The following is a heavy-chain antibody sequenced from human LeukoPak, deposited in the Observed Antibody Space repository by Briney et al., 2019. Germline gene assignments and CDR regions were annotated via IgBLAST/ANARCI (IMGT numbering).Heavy chain of an antibody. CDR2: ISYDGSNK. Sequence: GRSLRLSCAASGFTFSSYAMHWVRQAPGKGLEWVAVISYDGSNKYYADSVKGRFTISRDNSKNTLYLQMNSLRAEDTAVYYCASSGVPGDSRYYFDYWGQGTLVTVSS. V-gene: IGHV3-30*04. CDR1: GFTFSSYA. D-gene: IGHD4-17*01. CDR3: ASSGVPGDSRYYFDY. J-gene: IGHJ4*02.